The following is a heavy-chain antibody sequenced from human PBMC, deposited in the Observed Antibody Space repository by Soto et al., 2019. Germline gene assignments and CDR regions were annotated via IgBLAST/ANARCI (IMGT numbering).Heavy chain of an antibody. V-gene: IGHV3-66*01. CDR1: GFTVSSNY. CDR2: IYSSGST. J-gene: IGHJ3*02. CDR3: ATGGYIDAFDI. Sequence: EVQLVESGGGLVQPGGSLRVSCAASGFTVSSNYMTWVRQAPGKGLEWVSVIYSSGSTYHADSVKGRFTISRDNSKNTLYPQMNSLRAEDTAVYYCATGGYIDAFDIWGQGTMVTVSS. D-gene: IGHD5-12*01.